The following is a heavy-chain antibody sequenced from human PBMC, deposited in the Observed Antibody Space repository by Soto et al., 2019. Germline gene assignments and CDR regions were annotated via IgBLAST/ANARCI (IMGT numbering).Heavy chain of an antibody. J-gene: IGHJ6*02. D-gene: IGHD2-21*02. CDR3: ASMPYCGGDCHTYYYYGMDV. Sequence: ASVKVSCKASGYTFTNYGFSWVRQAPGQGLEWMGWINSYNDKTNYAQKFQGRVTITADKSTSTAYMELSSLRSEDTAVYYCASMPYCGGDCHTYYYYGMDVWGQGTTVTV. V-gene: IGHV1-18*01. CDR2: INSYNDKT. CDR1: GYTFTNYG.